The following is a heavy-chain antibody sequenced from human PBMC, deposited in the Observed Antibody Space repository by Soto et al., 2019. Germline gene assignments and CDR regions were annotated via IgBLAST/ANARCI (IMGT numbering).Heavy chain of an antibody. Sequence: QVQLVQSGAEVKKPGASVKVSCKASGYTFTSYGISWVRQAPGQGLEWMGWISAYNVNTNYAQKLQGRVTMTTVTSTSTAYMELRSLRSADTAVYYCARDRELGVHHPAGYWCKGTLGTVSS. J-gene: IGHJ1*01. CDR3: ARDRELGVHHPAGY. CDR2: ISAYNVNT. V-gene: IGHV1-18*01. D-gene: IGHD1-26*01. CDR1: GYTFTSYG.